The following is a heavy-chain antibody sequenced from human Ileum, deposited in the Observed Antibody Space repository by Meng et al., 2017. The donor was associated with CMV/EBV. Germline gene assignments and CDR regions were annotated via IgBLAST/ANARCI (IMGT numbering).Heavy chain of an antibody. J-gene: IGHJ4*02. D-gene: IGHD2-15*01. V-gene: IGHV4-30-4*08. CDR1: GGSITSGNYY. CDR2: IYYSGNP. CDR3: VRQVVAASFDY. Sequence: QVQLQESGPGLVKPSQTLSLTCTVSGGSITSGNYYWSWIRQPPGRGLEWIGYIYYSGNPYYKPSLKSRVTISLDTSKNQFSLNLRSVTATDSAVYYCVRQVVAASFDYWGQGALVTVSS.